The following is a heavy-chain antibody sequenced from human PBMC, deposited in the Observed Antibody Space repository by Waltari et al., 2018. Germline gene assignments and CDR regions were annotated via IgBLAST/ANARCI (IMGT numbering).Heavy chain of an antibody. J-gene: IGHJ6*03. D-gene: IGHD5-18*01. CDR1: GGTFSSYA. Sequence: QVQLVQSGAEVKKPGSSVKVSCKASGGTFSSYAISWVRQAPGQGLEWMGGIIPIFVTANYAPKFQGRVTITTYESTSTAYMELSSLRSEDTAVYYCARVDTAMADYYYYYMDVWGKGTTVTVSS. V-gene: IGHV1-69*05. CDR3: ARVDTAMADYYYYYMDV. CDR2: IIPIFVTA.